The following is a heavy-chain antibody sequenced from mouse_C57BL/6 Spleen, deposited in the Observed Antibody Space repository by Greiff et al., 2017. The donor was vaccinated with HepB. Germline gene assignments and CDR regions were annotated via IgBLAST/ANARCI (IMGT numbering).Heavy chain of an antibody. Sequence: EVQVVESEGGLVQPGSSMKLSCTASGFTFSDYYMAWVRQVPEKGLEWVANINYDGSSTYYLDSLKSRFIISRDNAKNILYLQMSSLKSEDTATYYCARGDLLWDYWGQGTTLTVSS. D-gene: IGHD2-1*01. CDR3: ARGDLLWDY. CDR1: GFTFSDYY. V-gene: IGHV5-16*01. CDR2: INYDGSST. J-gene: IGHJ2*01.